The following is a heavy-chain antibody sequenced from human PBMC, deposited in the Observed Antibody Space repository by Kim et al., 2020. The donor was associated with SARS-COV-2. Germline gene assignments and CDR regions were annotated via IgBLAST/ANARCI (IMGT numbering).Heavy chain of an antibody. J-gene: IGHJ4*02. CDR1: GFSFDDYA. D-gene: IGHD5-12*01. CDR3: ARKRGGYDSRGVSVVSHFDY. Sequence: GGSLRLSCAASGFSFDDYAMHWVRQAPGKGLEWVSGISWNSGSIGYADSVKGRFTISRDNAKNSLYLEMSSLRDEDTALYYCARKRGGYDSRGVSVVSHFDYWGQGTLVTVSS. CDR2: ISWNSGSI. V-gene: IGHV3-9*01.